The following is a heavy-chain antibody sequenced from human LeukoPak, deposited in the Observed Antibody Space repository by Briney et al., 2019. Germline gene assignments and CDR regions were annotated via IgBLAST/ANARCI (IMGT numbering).Heavy chain of an antibody. V-gene: IGHV1-24*01. CDR2: FDPDDGET. Sequence: GASVKVSCKVSGYTLTELSMHWVRQAPGKGLEWMGGFDPDDGETIYAQKFQGRVTMTEDTSTDTAYMELSSLRSEDTAVYYCATASYSGSYPYFDYWGQGTLVTVSS. CDR3: ATASYSGSYPYFDY. D-gene: IGHD1-26*01. J-gene: IGHJ4*02. CDR1: GYTLTELS.